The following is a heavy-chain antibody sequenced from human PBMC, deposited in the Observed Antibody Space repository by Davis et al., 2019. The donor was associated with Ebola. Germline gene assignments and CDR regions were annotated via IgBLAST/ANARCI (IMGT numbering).Heavy chain of an antibody. V-gene: IGHV3-66*01. CDR2: IYSGGST. CDR3: ARDKGNDYGDHLGY. D-gene: IGHD4-17*01. J-gene: IGHJ4*02. Sequence: GASLKISCAASGFTVSSNYMSWVRQAPGKGLEWVSVIYSGGSTYYADSVKGRFTISRDNPKNTVYLQMNSLRAEDTAVYYCARDKGNDYGDHLGYWGQGTLVTVSA. CDR1: GFTVSSNY.